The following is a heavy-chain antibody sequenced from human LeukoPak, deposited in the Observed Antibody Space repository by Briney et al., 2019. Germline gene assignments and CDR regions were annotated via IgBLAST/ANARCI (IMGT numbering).Heavy chain of an antibody. CDR3: ARATYDFWSGYYPFDY. Sequence: SVKVSCKASGGTFSSYAISWVRQAPGQGLEWMGGIIPIFGTANYAQKFQGRVTITTDESTSTAYMELSSLRSEDTAVYYCARATYDFWSGYYPFDYWGQGTLVTVSS. CDR1: GGTFSSYA. J-gene: IGHJ4*02. D-gene: IGHD3-3*01. CDR2: IIPIFGTA. V-gene: IGHV1-69*05.